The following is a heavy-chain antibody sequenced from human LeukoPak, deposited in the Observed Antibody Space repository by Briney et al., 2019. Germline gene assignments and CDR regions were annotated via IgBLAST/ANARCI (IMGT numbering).Heavy chain of an antibody. CDR1: GGSLSGYY. V-gene: IGHV4-34*01. J-gene: IGHJ6*04. CDR3: ASVHYYGSGRPHYYYYYGMDV. Sequence: SETLSLTCAVYGGSLSGYYWSWIRQPPGKGLEWIGEINHSGSTNYNPSLKSRVTISVDTSKNQFSLKLSSVTAADTAVYYCASVHYYGSGRPHYYYYYGMDVWGKGTTVTVSS. D-gene: IGHD3-10*01. CDR2: INHSGST.